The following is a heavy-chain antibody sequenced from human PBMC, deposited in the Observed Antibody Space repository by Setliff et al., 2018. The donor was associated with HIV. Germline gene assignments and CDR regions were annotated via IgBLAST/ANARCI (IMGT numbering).Heavy chain of an antibody. J-gene: IGHJ4*02. V-gene: IGHV4-39*01. CDR2: IYYSGST. Sequence: NPSETLSLTCTVSGGSISNSRYYWSWIRQPPGKGLEWIGSIYYSGSTYYNPSLKSRVTISVDTSKNQFSLKLSSVTAADAAVYYCFLFYDDRSGFYWDWGQGTPVTVS. D-gene: IGHD3-22*01. CDR1: GGSISNSRYY. CDR3: FLFYDDRSGFYWD.